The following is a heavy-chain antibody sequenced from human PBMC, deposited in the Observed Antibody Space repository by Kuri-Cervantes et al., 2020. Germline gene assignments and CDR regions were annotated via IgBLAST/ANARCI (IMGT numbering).Heavy chain of an antibody. J-gene: IGHJ4*02. CDR1: GLSIYV. V-gene: IGHV3-30*01. CDR2: ISYDGSNK. D-gene: IGHD2-2*01. CDR3: ARDSNPELYCSSTSCYDLLGWDY. Sequence: GGSLRLSCEVSGLSIYVRNWVRLAAGKGLEWVAVISYDGSNKYYADSVKGRFTISRDNSKNTLYLQMNSLRAEDTAVYYCARDSNPELYCSSTSCYDLLGWDYWGQGTLVTVSS.